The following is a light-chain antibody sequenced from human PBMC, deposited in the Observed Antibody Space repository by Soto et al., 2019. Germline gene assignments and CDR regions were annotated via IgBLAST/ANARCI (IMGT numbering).Light chain of an antibody. CDR1: QSLNNN. CDR2: GAS. Sequence: EIVMTQSPATVSVFPGEGATLSCRASQSLNNNLAWYQQKPGQAPRLLIYGASSRATGIPDRFSGSGSGTDFTLTISRLEPEDFAVYYCQQFGNSPYTFGQGTKLDIK. CDR3: QQFGNSPYT. V-gene: IGKV3-20*01. J-gene: IGKJ2*01.